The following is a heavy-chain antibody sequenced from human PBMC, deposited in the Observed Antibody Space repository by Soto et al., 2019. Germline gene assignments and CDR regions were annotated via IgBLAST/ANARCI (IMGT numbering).Heavy chain of an antibody. V-gene: IGHV1-69*01. CDR2: IIPLLNTP. CDR1: GGTFSSYA. J-gene: IGHJ6*02. Sequence: QVQLVQSGAEVKKPGSSVKVSCRASGGTFSSYAVSWVRQAPGQGLEWMGVIIPLLNTPKYVQKLQGRVTITAAASATTAYMELSSLRSEDTAVYYCARESSSPNYYYYGMDVWGQGTTVTVSS. D-gene: IGHD6-6*01. CDR3: ARESSSPNYYYYGMDV.